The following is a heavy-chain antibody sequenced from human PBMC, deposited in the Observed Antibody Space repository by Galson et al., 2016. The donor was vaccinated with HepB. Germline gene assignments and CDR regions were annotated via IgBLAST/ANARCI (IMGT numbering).Heavy chain of an antibody. CDR1: GGSFSGYF. D-gene: IGHD6-13*01. CDR2: INHDGGT. CDR3: AREGGAAAGTEYFQH. J-gene: IGHJ1*01. V-gene: IGHV4-34*01. Sequence: SETLSLTCGVSGGSFSGYFWSWIRQPPGKGLEWIGEINHDGGTNCDSSLKSRVTISVDTSKNQFSLKLTSVTAADTAVYYCAREGGAAAGTEYFQHWGQGTLVTVSS.